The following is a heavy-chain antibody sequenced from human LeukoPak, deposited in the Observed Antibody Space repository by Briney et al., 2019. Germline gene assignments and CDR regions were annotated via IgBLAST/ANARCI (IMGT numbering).Heavy chain of an antibody. CDR1: GGSISSYY. D-gene: IGHD3-3*01. CDR2: IYYSGST. J-gene: IGHJ3*02. V-gene: IGHV4-59*01. CDR3: ARGRFLDAFDI. Sequence: PSETLSLTCTVSGGSISSYYWSWIRQPPGKGLEWIRYIYYSGSTKYKPSLKSRATISVDTSKNKFSLKLSSVTAADTAVYYCARGRFLDAFDIWGQGTMVTVSS.